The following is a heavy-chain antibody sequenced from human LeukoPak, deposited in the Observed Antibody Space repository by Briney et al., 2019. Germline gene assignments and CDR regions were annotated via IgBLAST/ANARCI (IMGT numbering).Heavy chain of an antibody. Sequence: PSETLSLTCTVSGGSINNYYWSWIRQPAGKGLDWIGRIYTRGSTNYNPSLKSRVTMSVDTSKNQFSLKLSSVTAEDTAVYYCARGRYCSADICSGGDAFDIWGQGTMVSVSS. J-gene: IGHJ3*02. D-gene: IGHD2-15*01. CDR3: ARGRYCSADICSGGDAFDI. CDR2: IYTRGST. CDR1: GGSINNYY. V-gene: IGHV4-4*07.